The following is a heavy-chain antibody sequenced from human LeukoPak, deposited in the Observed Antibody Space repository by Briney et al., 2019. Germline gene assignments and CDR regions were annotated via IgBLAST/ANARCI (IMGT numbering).Heavy chain of an antibody. CDR2: ISYDGSNK. J-gene: IGHJ4*02. CDR1: GFTFSSES. D-gene: IGHD6-13*01. V-gene: IGHV3-30*18. Sequence: QPGGSLRLSCAVSGFTFSSESMHWVRQAPGKGLEWVAVISYDGSNKYYADSVKGRFTISRDNSKNTLYLQMNSLRAEDTAVYYCAKELAAAGDYWGQGTLVTVSS. CDR3: AKELAAAGDY.